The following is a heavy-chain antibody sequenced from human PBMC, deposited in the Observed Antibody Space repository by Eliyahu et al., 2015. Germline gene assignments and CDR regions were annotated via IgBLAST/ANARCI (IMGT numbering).Heavy chain of an antibody. J-gene: IGHJ4*02. D-gene: IGHD5-24*01. Sequence: QLEQSAAEVKKPGASVKVSCKVSGXTLSGLAMQWVRQAPGAGLEYMGGLNPEDEKFLVAQKFQGRIEMADDTSADTAYLEVTGLTSEDTAIYYCAIGWQADAYNFDFWGQGTLVTVSS. CDR2: LNPEDEKF. V-gene: IGHV1-24*01. CDR1: GXTLSGLA. CDR3: AIGWQADAYNFDF.